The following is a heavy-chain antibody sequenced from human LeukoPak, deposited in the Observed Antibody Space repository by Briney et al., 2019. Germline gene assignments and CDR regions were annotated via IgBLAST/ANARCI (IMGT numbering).Heavy chain of an antibody. CDR1: GFTFGDYA. D-gene: IGHD5-18*01. Sequence: GGSLRLSCTASGFTFGDYAMSWVRQAPGKGLEWVGFIRSKAYGGTTEYAASGKGRFTISRDDSKSIAYLQMNSLKTEDTAVYYCTRASWIQLWAFEYWGQGTLVTVSS. CDR2: IRSKAYGGTT. V-gene: IGHV3-49*04. J-gene: IGHJ4*02. CDR3: TRASWIQLWAFEY.